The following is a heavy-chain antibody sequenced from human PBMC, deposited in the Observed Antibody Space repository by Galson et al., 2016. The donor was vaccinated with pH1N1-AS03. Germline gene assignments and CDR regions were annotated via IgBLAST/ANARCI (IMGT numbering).Heavy chain of an antibody. CDR3: TRGSGSGWYGSYYDY. J-gene: IGHJ4*02. D-gene: IGHD6-19*01. CDR1: GFTLSTYS. V-gene: IGHV3-30-3*01. Sequence: LRLSCAASGFTLSTYSMHWVRQAPGRGLEWVALISYDGTKKSYADSVRGRFTISRDTSKNTLYLQMNSLRVEGTAVYYCTRGSGSGWYGSYYDYWGQGTLVPVSS. CDR2: ISYDGTKK.